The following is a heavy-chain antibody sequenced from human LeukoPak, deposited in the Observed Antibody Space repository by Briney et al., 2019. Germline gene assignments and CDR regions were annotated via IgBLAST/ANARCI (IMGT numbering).Heavy chain of an antibody. CDR2: ISDTGGNT. V-gene: IGHV3-23*01. J-gene: IGHJ4*02. D-gene: IGHD1/OR15-1a*01. CDR1: GFTFSTYA. Sequence: GGSLRLSCAASGFTFSTYAMSWVRQTPERGLEWVSAISDTGGNTFYADSVKGRFTISRNNSKNTLYLQMNSLRAEDTAIYYCAKGRTNDYWGQGTLVTVSS. CDR3: AKGRTNDY.